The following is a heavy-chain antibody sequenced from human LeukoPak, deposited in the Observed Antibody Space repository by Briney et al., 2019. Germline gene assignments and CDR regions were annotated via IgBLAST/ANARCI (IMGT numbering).Heavy chain of an antibody. D-gene: IGHD3-10*01. V-gene: IGHV3-7*01. CDR2: IKQDGSEK. CDR1: GFTFSSYW. J-gene: IGHJ4*02. Sequence: GGSLRLSCAASGFTFSSYWMSWVRQAPGKGLEWVANIKQDGSEKYYVDSVKGRFTISRDNAENSLYLQMNSLRAEDTAVYYCAARDYYGSGKQVDYWGQGTLVTVSS. CDR3: AARDYYGSGKQVDY.